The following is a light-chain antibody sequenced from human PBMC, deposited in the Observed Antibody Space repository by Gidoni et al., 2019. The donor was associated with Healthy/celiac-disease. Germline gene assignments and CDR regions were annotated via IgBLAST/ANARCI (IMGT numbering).Light chain of an antibody. CDR2: SNN. V-gene: IGLV1-44*01. CDR1: SSNLGSNT. CDR3: AAWDDSLNGFYV. J-gene: IGLJ1*01. Sequence: QSVLTQPPSASGTPRQRVTIPCSGTSSNLGSNTVNWYQQLPGTAPKLPIYSNNQRPSGVPDRFSGSKSGTSASLAISGLQSEDEADYYCAAWDDSLNGFYVFGTGTKVTVL.